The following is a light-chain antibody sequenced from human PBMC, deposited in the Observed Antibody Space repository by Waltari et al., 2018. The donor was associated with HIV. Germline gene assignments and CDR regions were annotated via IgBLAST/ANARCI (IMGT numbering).Light chain of an antibody. CDR2: AAS. CDR1: QSISSY. V-gene: IGKV1-39*01. J-gene: IGKJ4*01. Sequence: DITMTQSPSSLSASVGARVTITCRASQSISSYLNWYQQKPGKAPKLLIYAASSLQSGVPSRFSGSGSGTDFTLTISSLQPEDFATYYCQQSYSTPLTFGGGTKVEIK. CDR3: QQSYSTPLT.